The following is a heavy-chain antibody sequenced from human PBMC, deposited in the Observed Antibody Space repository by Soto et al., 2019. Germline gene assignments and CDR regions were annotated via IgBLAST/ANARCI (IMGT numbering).Heavy chain of an antibody. J-gene: IGHJ4*02. Sequence: QVQLVQSGAEVKKPGSSVKVSCKASGGTFRSYTISWVRQAPGQGLEWMGRIIPILDIANYAPKFQGRVTFTADKSTSPAYMELSSLRSEDTVVYYCARDLTARDDSWGQAPVVNVSS. V-gene: IGHV1-69*02. CDR3: ARDLTARDDS. D-gene: IGHD5-18*01. CDR2: IIPILDIA. CDR1: GGTFRSYT.